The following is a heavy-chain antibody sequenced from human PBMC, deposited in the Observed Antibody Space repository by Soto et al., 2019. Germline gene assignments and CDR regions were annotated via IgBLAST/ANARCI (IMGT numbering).Heavy chain of an antibody. D-gene: IGHD6-13*01. CDR2: ISDDNINS. CDR1: GFTFSDYG. V-gene: IGHV1-18*01. CDR3: GREGQQLAQEKYYQFNGMDV. J-gene: IGHJ6*02. Sequence: ASVKSTCKASGFTFSDYGLSWARQAHGQPLEWMGWISDDNINSKYSQKFQGRLTMTTDTSTATASMELRSLTSDDTAVYYCGREGQQLAQEKYYQFNGMDVWGQGTTVTVSS.